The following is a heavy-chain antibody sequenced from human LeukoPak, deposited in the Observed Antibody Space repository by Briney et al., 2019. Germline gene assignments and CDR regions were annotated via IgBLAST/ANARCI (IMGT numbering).Heavy chain of an antibody. J-gene: IGHJ4*02. CDR3: ASDLPAQLGNY. Sequence: GRSLRLSCAAYGFTFSSYAMHWVRQAPGKGLEWVAVISYDGSNKYYADSVKGRFTISRDNSKNTLYLQMNSLRAEDTAVYYCASDLPAQLGNYWGQGTLVTVSS. CDR2: ISYDGSNK. CDR1: GFTFSSYA. V-gene: IGHV3-30*04. D-gene: IGHD2-2*01.